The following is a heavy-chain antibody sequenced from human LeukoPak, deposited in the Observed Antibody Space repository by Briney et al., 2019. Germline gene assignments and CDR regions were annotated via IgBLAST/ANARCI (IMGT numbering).Heavy chain of an antibody. CDR1: GGSISRSSYS. J-gene: IGHJ4*02. CDR2: IYYSGST. CDR3: ARSFESRYSSSWYMGY. V-gene: IGHV4-39*01. D-gene: IGHD6-13*01. Sequence: SETLSLTCTVSGGSISRSSYSWVWIRQPPGKGLEWIGSIYYSGSTYYNPSLKSRVTISVDTSKNQFSLKLSSVTAADTAVYYCARSFESRYSSSWYMGYWGQGTLVTVSS.